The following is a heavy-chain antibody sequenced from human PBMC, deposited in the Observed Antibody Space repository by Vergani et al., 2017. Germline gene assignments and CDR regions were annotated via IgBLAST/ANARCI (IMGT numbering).Heavy chain of an antibody. CDR2: VDSEDGET. D-gene: IGHD4-17*01. CDR1: GYTFTDYY. V-gene: IGHV1-69-2*01. J-gene: IGHJ6*02. CDR3: ATPQTVTTGGMEV. Sequence: EVQLVQSGAEVKKPGATVKISCKVSGYTFTDYYMHWVQQAPGKGLEWMGLVDSEDGETIYAEKFKGRFTIAADTSTDTAHLELSSLRSEDTAVYYCATPQTVTTGGMEVWGQGTTVIVSS.